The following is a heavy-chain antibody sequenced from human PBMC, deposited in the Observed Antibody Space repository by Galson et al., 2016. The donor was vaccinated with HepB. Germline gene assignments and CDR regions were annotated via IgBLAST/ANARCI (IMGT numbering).Heavy chain of an antibody. J-gene: IGHJ3*02. V-gene: IGHV3-74*01. CDR3: VRDFLWGEGADTFDI. CDR2: INGDGRIT. Sequence: SLRLSCAASGFNFITTWMHWVRQSPGKGLVWVSRINGDGRITYYADSVRGRFTISRDNAKNTVSLQMNSLRAEDTAIYYCVRDFLWGEGADTFDIWGQGTRVTVSS. CDR1: GFNFITTW. D-gene: IGHD3-16*01.